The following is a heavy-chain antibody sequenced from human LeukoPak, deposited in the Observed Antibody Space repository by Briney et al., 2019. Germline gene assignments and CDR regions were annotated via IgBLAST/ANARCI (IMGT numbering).Heavy chain of an antibody. CDR1: GFTFSTYS. Sequence: PGGSLRLSCAASGFTFSTYSMNWVRQAPGKGLEWVSYISSSSTIYYADSVKGRFTISRDNAKNSLYLEMNSLRVEDTAVCYCARVGDLWGQGTLVTVSS. CDR3: ARVGDL. D-gene: IGHD1-26*01. J-gene: IGHJ4*02. CDR2: ISSSSTI. V-gene: IGHV3-48*01.